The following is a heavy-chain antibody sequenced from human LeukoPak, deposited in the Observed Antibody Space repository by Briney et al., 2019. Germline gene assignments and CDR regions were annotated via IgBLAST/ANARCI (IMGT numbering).Heavy chain of an antibody. CDR3: ARGRVTFYY. Sequence: SETLSLTCAVYGGSFSGYYWSWIRQPPGRGLEWIGEINHSGSTNYNPSLKSRVTISVDTSKNQFSLKLSSVTAADTAVYYCARGRVTFYYWGQGTLVTVSS. CDR2: INHSGST. V-gene: IGHV4-34*01. J-gene: IGHJ4*02. D-gene: IGHD2-21*02. CDR1: GGSFSGYY.